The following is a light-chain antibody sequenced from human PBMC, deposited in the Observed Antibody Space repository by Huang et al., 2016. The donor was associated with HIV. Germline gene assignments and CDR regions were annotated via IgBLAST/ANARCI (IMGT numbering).Light chain of an antibody. CDR1: QSVGSS. V-gene: IGKV3-11*01. Sequence: EMVLKQSPATLSLAPGERATLSCRASQSVGSSLAWYQQRRGQAPRLRIYDASNRATGRPARFSGSGSGTDFTLTITSLEPEDFAVYFCQQRTTWPALTFGGGTKVEI. J-gene: IGKJ4*01. CDR2: DAS. CDR3: QQRTTWPALT.